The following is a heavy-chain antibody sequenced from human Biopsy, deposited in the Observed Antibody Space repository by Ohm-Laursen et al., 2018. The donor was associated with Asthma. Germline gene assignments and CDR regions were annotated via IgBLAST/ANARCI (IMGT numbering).Heavy chain of an antibody. CDR1: GYTFNSAG. J-gene: IGHJ6*02. CDR3: ARAVDYSHYYGIDV. D-gene: IGHD3-10*01. V-gene: IGHV1-18*01. CDR2: ISVYNGNT. Sequence: ASVKVSCKASGYTFNSAGITWVRQAPGQGLEWMGWISVYNGNTKVAQKLQDRVTMITDTSTSTSYMELRSLRCDDTAVYFCARAVDYSHYYGIDVWGQGTTVTVS.